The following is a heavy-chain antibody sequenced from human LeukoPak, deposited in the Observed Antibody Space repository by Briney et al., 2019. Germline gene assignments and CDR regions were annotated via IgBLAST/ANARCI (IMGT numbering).Heavy chain of an antibody. V-gene: IGHV3-21*01. D-gene: IGHD3-22*01. J-gene: IGHJ4*02. Sequence: GGSLRLSCAASGFTFSSYSMNWVRQAPGKGLEWVSSISSSSSYIYYADSVKGRFTISRDNAKNSLYLQMNSLRAGDTAVYYCARDLENYYGSSGYYSPALGYWGQGTLVTVSS. CDR1: GFTFSSYS. CDR3: ARDLENYYGSSGYYSPALGY. CDR2: ISSSSSYI.